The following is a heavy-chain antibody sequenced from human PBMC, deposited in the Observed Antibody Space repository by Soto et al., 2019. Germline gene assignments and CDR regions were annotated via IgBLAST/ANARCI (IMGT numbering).Heavy chain of an antibody. CDR1: GGSIISYY. D-gene: IGHD6-19*01. J-gene: IGHJ6*02. CDR2: IYYSGST. Sequence: PSETLSLTCTVSGGSIISYYWIFIRHPPGKGLEWIEYIYYSGSTNYNPSLKSRVTISVDTSKNQFSLKLSSVTAADTAVYYCARRGRWLVSNGMDVWGQGTTVTVSS. CDR3: ARRGRWLVSNGMDV. V-gene: IGHV4-59*01.